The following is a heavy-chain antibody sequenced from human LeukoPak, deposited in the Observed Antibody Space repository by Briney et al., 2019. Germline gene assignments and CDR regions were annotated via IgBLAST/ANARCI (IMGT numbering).Heavy chain of an antibody. CDR2: ISSRSSDI. CDR3: ARVSGEGLPHDY. CDR1: GFTFRDYY. D-gene: IGHD3-16*01. V-gene: IGHV3-11*01. Sequence: KPGGSLRLSCAASGFTFRDYYMSWIRQAPGKGLERLSYISSRSSDIYYADSVKGRFTISRDNAKNSLYLQMNSLRAEDTAVYYCARVSGEGLPHDYWGQGTLVTVSS. J-gene: IGHJ4*02.